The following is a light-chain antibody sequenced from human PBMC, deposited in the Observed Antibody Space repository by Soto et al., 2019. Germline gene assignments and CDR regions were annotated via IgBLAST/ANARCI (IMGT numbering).Light chain of an antibody. Sequence: PSTLSASVKCRVTITCRASQSISSWLAWYQQKPGKAPKLLIYKASSLESGVPSRFSGSGSGTEFTLTISSLQPDDFATYYCLQYRSYPRTSGQGTKVDI. V-gene: IGKV1-5*03. CDR1: QSISSW. J-gene: IGKJ1*01. CDR3: LQYRSYPRT. CDR2: KAS.